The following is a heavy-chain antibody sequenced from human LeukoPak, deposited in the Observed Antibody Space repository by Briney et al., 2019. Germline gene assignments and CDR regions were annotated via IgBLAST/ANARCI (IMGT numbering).Heavy chain of an antibody. CDR3: ARRGRCSGGSCFSYFDY. Sequence: PSETLSLTCTVSGGSISSYYWSWIRQPPGKGLEWIGYIYYSGSTNYNPSLKSRVTISVDTSKNQFSLKLSSVTAADTAVYYCARRGRCSGGSCFSYFDYWGQGTLVTVSS. V-gene: IGHV4-59*08. D-gene: IGHD2-15*01. CDR2: IYYSGST. J-gene: IGHJ4*02. CDR1: GGSISSYY.